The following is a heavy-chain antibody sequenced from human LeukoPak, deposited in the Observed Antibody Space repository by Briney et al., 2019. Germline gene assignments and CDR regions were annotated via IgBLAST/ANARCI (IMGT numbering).Heavy chain of an antibody. Sequence: SETLSLTCTVSGGSISSSSYYWGWIRQPPGKGLEWIGSIYYSGITYYNPSLKSRVTISVDTSKNQFSLKLSSVTAADTAVYYCARAGLGNWFDPWGQGTLVTVSS. CDR1: GGSISSSSYY. J-gene: IGHJ5*02. CDR2: IYYSGIT. V-gene: IGHV4-39*01. D-gene: IGHD3-22*01. CDR3: ARAGLGNWFDP.